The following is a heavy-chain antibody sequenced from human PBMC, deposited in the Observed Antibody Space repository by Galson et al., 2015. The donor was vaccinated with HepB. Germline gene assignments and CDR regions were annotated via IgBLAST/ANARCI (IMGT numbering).Heavy chain of an antibody. Sequence: SETLSLTCTVSGGSMTTFYWSWIRQPPGKGLEWIGHIFYNGRTYRNPSLNSRVTMSLDTSKNQFSLKLTSVTAADTAVYYCARSRSCVCGRCYDSFYWFGPLGQGTLVTVSS. CDR2: IFYNGRT. CDR1: GGSMTTFY. V-gene: IGHV4-59*01. J-gene: IGHJ5*02. D-gene: IGHD2-15*01. CDR3: ARSRSCVCGRCYDSFYWFGP.